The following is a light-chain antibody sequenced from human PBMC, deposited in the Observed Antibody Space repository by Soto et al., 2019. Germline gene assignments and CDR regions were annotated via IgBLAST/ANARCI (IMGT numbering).Light chain of an antibody. CDR3: QQYGISLRT. V-gene: IGKV3-20*01. Sequence: MGLTQSPGTLSLSPGERATLSCRASQSVSSSYLAWYQQKPGQAPRLLIYGASSRATGIPDRFSGSGSGTDFTLTISRLEPEDFAVYYCQQYGISLRTFGQGAKVDIK. CDR1: QSVSSSY. J-gene: IGKJ1*01. CDR2: GAS.